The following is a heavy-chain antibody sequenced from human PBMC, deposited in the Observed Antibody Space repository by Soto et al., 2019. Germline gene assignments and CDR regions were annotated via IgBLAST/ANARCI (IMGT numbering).Heavy chain of an antibody. CDR2: IYYSGST. D-gene: IGHD3-9*01. J-gene: IGHJ4*02. CDR1: GGSISSLY. Sequence: SVTLPLTCTVSGGSISSLYWSWIRQPPGKGLELIGYIYYSGSTNYNPSLKSRVTISVDTSKNQFSLKLSSVTAADTAVYYCAREDDILTGYIDYWGQGTLVTVSS. V-gene: IGHV4-59*11. CDR3: AREDDILTGYIDY.